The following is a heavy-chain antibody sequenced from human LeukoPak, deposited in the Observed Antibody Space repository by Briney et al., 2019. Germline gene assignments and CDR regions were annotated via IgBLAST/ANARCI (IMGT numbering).Heavy chain of an antibody. D-gene: IGHD3-3*01. J-gene: IGHJ6*03. V-gene: IGHV1-8*03. CDR2: MNPKIGNT. CDR1: GYTFTSYD. Sequence: ASVKVSCKACGYTFTSYDINWVRQATGQGLEWMGWMNPKIGNTGYAQKFQGRVTITRNTSISTAYMELSSLRSEDTAVYCCARAMRYDFWSGYYYYYYYMDVWGKGTTVTVSS. CDR3: ARAMRYDFWSGYYYYYYYMDV.